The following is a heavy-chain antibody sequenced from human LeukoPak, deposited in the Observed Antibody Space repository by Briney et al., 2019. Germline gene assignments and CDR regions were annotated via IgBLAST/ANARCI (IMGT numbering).Heavy chain of an antibody. D-gene: IGHD3-10*01. CDR1: GGTFSSYA. CDR3: ASQPSYTYYHGSGSPPFDP. CDR2: IIPIFGTA. V-gene: IGHV1-69*13. J-gene: IGHJ5*02. Sequence: SVKVSCKASGGTFSSYAISWVRQAPGQGLEWMGGIIPIFGTANYAQKFQGRVTITADESTSTAYMELSSLRSEDTAVYYCASQPSYTYYHGSGSPPFDPWGQGTLVTVSS.